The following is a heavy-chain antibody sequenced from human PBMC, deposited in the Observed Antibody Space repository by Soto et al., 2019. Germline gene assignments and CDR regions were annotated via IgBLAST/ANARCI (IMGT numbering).Heavy chain of an antibody. CDR3: ARPKHDTAMADGYYSGMDV. Sequence: SVKVSCKASGGIFSSYAISWVRQAPGQGLEWMGGIIPIFGTANYAQKFQGRVTITADESTSTAYMELSSLRSEDTAVYYCARPKHDTAMADGYYSGMDVWGQGTTVTVYS. V-gene: IGHV1-69*13. D-gene: IGHD5-18*01. CDR1: GGIFSSYA. CDR2: IIPIFGTA. J-gene: IGHJ6*02.